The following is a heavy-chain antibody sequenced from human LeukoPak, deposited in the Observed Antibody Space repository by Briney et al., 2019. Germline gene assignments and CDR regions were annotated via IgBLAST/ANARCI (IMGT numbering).Heavy chain of an antibody. CDR3: ASEAVGTGDWYFDL. V-gene: IGHV3-74*03. Sequence: PGGSLRLSCAASGFTFSSYSMNWVRQTPGKGLVWVSRMDNSGSSITYADSVRGRFTISRDNAKNTLYLQMNSLRVEDTAVYYCASEAVGTGDWYFDLWGRGTLVIVSP. J-gene: IGHJ2*01. D-gene: IGHD7-27*01. CDR1: GFTFSSYS. CDR2: MDNSGSSI.